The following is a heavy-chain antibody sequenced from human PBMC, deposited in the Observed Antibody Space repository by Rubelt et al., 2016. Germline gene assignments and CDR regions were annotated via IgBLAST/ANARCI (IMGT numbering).Heavy chain of an antibody. Sequence: QVQLQQWGAGLLKPSETLSLTCAVYGGSFSGYYWSWIRQPPGKGLEWIGEINHSGSTNYNPSLKSRVTISVDTSKNQFSRKLSSVTAADTAVYYCARGGRYYGSGSYQRHNWFDPWGQGALVTVSS. J-gene: IGHJ5*02. CDR2: INHSGST. V-gene: IGHV4-34*01. CDR3: ARGGRYYGSGSYQRHNWFDP. CDR1: GGSFSGYY. D-gene: IGHD3-10*01.